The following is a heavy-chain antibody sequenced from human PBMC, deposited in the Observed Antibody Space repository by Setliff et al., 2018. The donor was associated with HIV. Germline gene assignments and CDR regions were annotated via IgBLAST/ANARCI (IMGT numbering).Heavy chain of an antibody. J-gene: IGHJ5*02. Sequence: SETLSLTCTVSGGSISSGSYYWSWIRQPAGKGLEWIGHINTSGSTNYNPSLKSRVTISVDTSKNQFSLKLSSVTAEDTAVYYCAREFTSVAGTRPPFDPWGQGTRVTVSA. CDR1: GGSISSGSYY. D-gene: IGHD6-19*01. CDR3: AREFTSVAGTRPPFDP. CDR2: INTSGST. V-gene: IGHV4-61*09.